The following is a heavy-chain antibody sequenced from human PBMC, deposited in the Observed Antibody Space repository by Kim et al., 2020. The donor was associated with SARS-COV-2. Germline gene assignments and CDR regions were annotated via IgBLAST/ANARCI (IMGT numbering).Heavy chain of an antibody. J-gene: IGHJ4*02. Sequence: SQTLSLTCAISGDSVSSNSAAWTWIRQSPSRGLEWLARTYYRSKWYKDYAVSVKSRITINPDTSKNQVSLHLNSVTPEDTAVYFCTRVSATGSLDYWGQGTLVTVSS. D-gene: IGHD1-1*01. CDR1: GDSVSSNSAA. CDR3: TRVSATGSLDY. V-gene: IGHV6-1*01. CDR2: TYYRSKWYK.